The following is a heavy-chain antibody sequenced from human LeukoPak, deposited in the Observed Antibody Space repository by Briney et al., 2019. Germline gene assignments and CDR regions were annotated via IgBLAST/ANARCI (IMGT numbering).Heavy chain of an antibody. CDR1: GYTFTGYY. CDR2: INPNSGGT. J-gene: IGHJ6*02. V-gene: IGHV1-2*06. CDR3: ARDVPSPYCSGGSCYLTNYYYYYGMDV. Sequence: GASVKVSCKAPGYTFTGYYMHWVRQAPGQGLEWMGRINPNSGGTNYAQKFQGRVTMTRDTPISTAYMELSRLRSDDTAVYYCARDVPSPYCSGGSCYLTNYYYYYGMDVWGQGTTVTVSS. D-gene: IGHD2-15*01.